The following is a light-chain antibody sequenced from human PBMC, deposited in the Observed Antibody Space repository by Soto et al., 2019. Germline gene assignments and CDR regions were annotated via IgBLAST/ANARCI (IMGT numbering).Light chain of an antibody. CDR1: QSISNG. CDR3: QQYNSYLWT. V-gene: IGKV1-5*03. Sequence: DIQMTQSPSTLPASVGDRVTITCRASQSISNGLAWYQQKPGKAPQLLIYKASILERGVSSRFSGSGSGTEFTLTISSLQPDDFATYYCQQYNSYLWTFGQGTKVEVK. J-gene: IGKJ1*01. CDR2: KAS.